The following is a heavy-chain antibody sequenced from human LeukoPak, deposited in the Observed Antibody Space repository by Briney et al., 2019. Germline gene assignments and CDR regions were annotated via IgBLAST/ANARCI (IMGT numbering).Heavy chain of an antibody. J-gene: IGHJ1*01. V-gene: IGHV3-15*01. CDR1: GFTFSNAW. D-gene: IGHD3-22*01. CDR3: TTDRPTSYYDSSGFQY. CDR2: IKRKTDGGTT. Sequence: GGSLTLSCAASGFTFSNAWMSWVRQAPGKGLEWVGRIKRKTDGGTTEYAAPVKGRFTISRDASKNTLYLQMNSLKSEDTAVYYCTTDRPTSYYDSSGFQYWGQGTLVTVSS.